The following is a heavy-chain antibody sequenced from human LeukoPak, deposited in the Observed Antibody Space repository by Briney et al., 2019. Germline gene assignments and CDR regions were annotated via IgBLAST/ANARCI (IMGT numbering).Heavy chain of an antibody. CDR2: ISAYNGNT. J-gene: IGHJ4*02. CDR3: ARVEGGIQLWLPAY. D-gene: IGHD5-18*01. Sequence: GASVKVSCKASGYTFTGYYIHWVRQAPGQGLEWMGWISAYNGNTNYAQRLQGRVTMTTDTSTSTAYMELRSLRSDDTAVYYCARVEGGIQLWLPAYWGQGTLVTVSS. V-gene: IGHV1-18*04. CDR1: GYTFTGYY.